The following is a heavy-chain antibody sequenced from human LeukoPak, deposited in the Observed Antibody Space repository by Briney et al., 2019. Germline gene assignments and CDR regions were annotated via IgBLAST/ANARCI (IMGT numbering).Heavy chain of an antibody. J-gene: IGHJ4*02. CDR3: VRDWYYNLEY. Sequence: GGSLRLSCAASGFSFSTSWMHWVRQAPGKGLVWVSRINSESSSIYADSVKGRFTISRDNAKNTLYLQMNSLRAEDTAVYYCVRDWYYNLEYWGRGTLVTVSS. CDR1: GFSFSTSW. CDR2: INSESSS. D-gene: IGHD3-10*01. V-gene: IGHV3-74*01.